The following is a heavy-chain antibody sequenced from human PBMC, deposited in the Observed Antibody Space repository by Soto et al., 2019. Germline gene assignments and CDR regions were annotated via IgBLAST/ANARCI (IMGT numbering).Heavy chain of an antibody. CDR3: ARGGFSSSWRFDY. D-gene: IGHD6-13*01. V-gene: IGHV1-69*06. J-gene: IGHJ4*02. CDR1: GDTFSSDA. CDR2: IVPFIGTT. Sequence: QVQLVQSGAEVRKPGSSVKVSCKASGDTFSSDAISWVRQAPGQGLERMGGIVPFIGTTNYAQNFQGRVTITAEKYTRTISMELTSQRSEDTDVYYCARGGFSSSWRFDYWGQGALVTVSS.